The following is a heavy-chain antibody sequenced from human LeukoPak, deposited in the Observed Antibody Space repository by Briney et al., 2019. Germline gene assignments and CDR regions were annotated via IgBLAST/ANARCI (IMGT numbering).Heavy chain of an antibody. CDR3: ARDTSRYYYDSTGHFDY. CDR1: GGSISSYY. D-gene: IGHD3-22*01. V-gene: IGHV4-59*12. J-gene: IGHJ4*02. CDR2: IYYSGST. Sequence: SETLSLTCTVSGGSISSYYWSWIRQPPGKGLEWIGYIYYSGSTNYNPSLKSRVTISVDTSKNQFSLKLSSVTAADTAVYYCARDTSRYYYDSTGHFDYWGQGTLVTVSS.